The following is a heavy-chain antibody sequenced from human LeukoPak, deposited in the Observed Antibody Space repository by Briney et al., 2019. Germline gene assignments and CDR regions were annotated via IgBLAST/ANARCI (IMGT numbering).Heavy chain of an antibody. Sequence: ASVKVSCRTSGYIFAGYNMHWVRQAPGQGLEWMGRIDPHSGDTRISQKFQGRVTVTRDTSISTVYMELNGLTSDDTAIYYCARGGSGYDYYYFDYWGQGTLITVSS. CDR3: ARGGSGYDYYYFDY. J-gene: IGHJ4*02. D-gene: IGHD5-12*01. CDR2: IDPHSGDT. V-gene: IGHV1-2*02. CDR1: GYIFAGYN.